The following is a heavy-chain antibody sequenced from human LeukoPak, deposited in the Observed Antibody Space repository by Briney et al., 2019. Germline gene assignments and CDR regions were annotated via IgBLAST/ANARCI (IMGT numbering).Heavy chain of an antibody. J-gene: IGHJ4*02. CDR3: AKDRIWSGYSKYYFDC. CDR1: GFTFSSYA. V-gene: IGHV3-23*01. D-gene: IGHD3-3*01. CDR2: ISGSGGSA. Sequence: GGSLRLSCAGSGFTFSSYAMNWVRQAPGKGLERVSGISGSGGSAYYADSVKGRFTISRDNSKNTPYLQMNSLRAEDAAIYYCAKDRIWSGYSKYYFDCWGQGTLVTVSS.